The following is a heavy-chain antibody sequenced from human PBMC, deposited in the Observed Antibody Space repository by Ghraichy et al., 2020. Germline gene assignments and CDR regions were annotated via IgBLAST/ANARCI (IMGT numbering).Heavy chain of an antibody. J-gene: IGHJ4*02. CDR1: GGSLSSYY. V-gene: IGHV4-59*01. D-gene: IGHD4-23*01. CDR3: ARVDDYGGNSGYFDY. Sequence: TLSLPCTVSGGSLSSYYWSWIRQPPGKGLEWIGYIYYSGSTNYNPSLKSRVTISVDTSKNQFSLKLSSVTAADTAVYYCARVDDYGGNSGYFDYWGQGTLVTVSS. CDR2: IYYSGST.